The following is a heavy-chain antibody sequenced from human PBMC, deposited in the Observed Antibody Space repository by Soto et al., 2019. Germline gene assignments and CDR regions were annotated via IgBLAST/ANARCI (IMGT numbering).Heavy chain of an antibody. CDR3: AKDENSSSRRRNWFDP. D-gene: IGHD6-13*01. J-gene: IGHJ5*02. Sequence: GSLRLSCAASGFTFSSYGMHWVRQAPGKGLEWVAVISYDGSNKYYADSVKGRFTISRDNSKNTLYLQMNSLRAEDTAVYYCAKDENSSSRRRNWFDPWGQGTLVTVSS. CDR1: GFTFSSYG. V-gene: IGHV3-30*18. CDR2: ISYDGSNK.